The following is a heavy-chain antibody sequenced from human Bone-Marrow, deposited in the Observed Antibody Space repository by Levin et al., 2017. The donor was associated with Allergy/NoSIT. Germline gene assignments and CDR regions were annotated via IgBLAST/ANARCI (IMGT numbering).Heavy chain of an antibody. D-gene: IGHD2-21*01. CDR2: ISGSGGST. CDR3: AKRVGDATGGLDV. J-gene: IGHJ6*02. V-gene: IGHV3-23*01. CDR1: GFTFSSYA. Sequence: GGSLRLSCAVSGFTFSSYAMTWVRQAPGKGLDWVSSISGSGGSTYCADSVKGRFTISRDNSKNTLYLQVNSLRADDTAVYYCAKRVGDATGGLDVWGQGTTVTVSS.